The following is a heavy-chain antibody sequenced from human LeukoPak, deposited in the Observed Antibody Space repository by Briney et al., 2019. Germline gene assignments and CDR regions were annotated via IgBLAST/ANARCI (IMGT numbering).Heavy chain of an antibody. D-gene: IGHD2-15*01. Sequence: ASVTVSCKACGFTFNAYYIHWVRQAPGQGREWVGWINPYTGDTNFAQKFQGRVAMTRDTSLSTAYMDLSRLTSDDTAVYYCARDWPGISLHFDLWGRGTLITVSS. V-gene: IGHV1-2*02. J-gene: IGHJ2*01. CDR2: INPYTGDT. CDR1: GFTFNAYY. CDR3: ARDWPGISLHFDL.